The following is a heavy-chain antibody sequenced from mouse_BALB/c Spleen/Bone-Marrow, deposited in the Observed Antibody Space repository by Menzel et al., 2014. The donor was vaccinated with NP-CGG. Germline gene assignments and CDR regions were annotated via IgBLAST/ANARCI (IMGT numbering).Heavy chain of an antibody. J-gene: IGHJ3*01. CDR2: IDPANGIT. D-gene: IGHD1-1*01. CDR3: AAYYYGRGGFAY. CDR1: GFNIKDTF. V-gene: IGHV14-3*02. Sequence: EVQLQQSRAELVKPGASVKLSCTAPGFNIKDTFMHWVKQRPEQGLEWIGRIDPANGITKYDPKFQGKATITADTSSNTAYLQLSSLTSEDTAVYYCAAYYYGRGGFAYWNERTLIEVSA.